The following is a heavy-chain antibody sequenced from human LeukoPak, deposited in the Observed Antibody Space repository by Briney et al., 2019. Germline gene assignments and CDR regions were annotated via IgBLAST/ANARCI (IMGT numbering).Heavy chain of an antibody. Sequence: PGGSLRLSCAASGFTFSSYSMNWVRQAPGKGLEWVSSISSSSSYIYYADSVKGRFTISRDNAKNSLYLQMNSLRAEDTAVYYCAREEGVVVPAATTTNYYYYGMDVWGQGTTVTVSS. CDR2: ISSSSSYI. CDR3: AREEGVVVPAATTTNYYYYGMDV. D-gene: IGHD2-2*01. V-gene: IGHV3-21*01. CDR1: GFTFSSYS. J-gene: IGHJ6*02.